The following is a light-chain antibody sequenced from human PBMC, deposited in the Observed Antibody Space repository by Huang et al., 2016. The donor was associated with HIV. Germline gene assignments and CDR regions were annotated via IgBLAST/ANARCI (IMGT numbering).Light chain of an antibody. Sequence: DIQMTQSPSSLSASVGDRVTITCQASKDINNFLNWYQQKPGKAPKLLILDASNLQTGVPSRFSGSGSGTHFTFTITSLQRDDIGTYYCQQYDDVPISFGGGTKV. CDR1: KDINNF. V-gene: IGKV1-33*01. CDR2: DAS. CDR3: QQYDDVPIS. J-gene: IGKJ4*01.